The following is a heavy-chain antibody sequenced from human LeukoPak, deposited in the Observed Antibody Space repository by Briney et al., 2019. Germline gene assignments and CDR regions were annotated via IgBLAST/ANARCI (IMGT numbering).Heavy chain of an antibody. Sequence: RPSETLSLTCTVSGGSISNSNYYWGWIRQPPGKGLEWIGGAYYSGTTYYSPSLKSRVTISVDTSRNHFSLNLNSVTAADTAVYYCARHSSSAWYYYFDYWGQESFVTVSS. V-gene: IGHV4-39*01. CDR1: GGSISNSNYY. CDR3: ARHSSSAWYYYFDY. D-gene: IGHD6-19*01. J-gene: IGHJ4*02. CDR2: AYYSGTT.